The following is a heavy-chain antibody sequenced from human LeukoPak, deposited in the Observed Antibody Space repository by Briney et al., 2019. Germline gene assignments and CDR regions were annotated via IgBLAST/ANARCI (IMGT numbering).Heavy chain of an antibody. J-gene: IGHJ4*02. D-gene: IGHD3-22*01. CDR1: GFTFSSYA. CDR2: ISYDGSNK. V-gene: IGHV3-30-3*01. CDR3: ARPYDSSGYNTPFDY. Sequence: GGSLRLSCAASGFTFSSYAMHWVRQAPGKGLEWVAVISYDGSNKYYADSVKGRFTISRDNSKNTLYLQMNSLRAEDTAVYYCARPYDSSGYNTPFDYWGQGTLVTVSS.